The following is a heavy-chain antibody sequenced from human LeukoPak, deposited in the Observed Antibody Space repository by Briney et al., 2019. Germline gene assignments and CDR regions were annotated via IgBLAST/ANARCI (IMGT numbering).Heavy chain of an antibody. CDR1: GGXFSSYA. J-gene: IGHJ4*02. CDR2: IIPIFGTA. CDR3: AVRGVDKYYFDY. D-gene: IGHD3-10*01. Sequence: SVKVSCKASGGXFSSYAMSWVRQAPGQGLGWMGGIIPIFGTANYAQKFQGRVTITADESTSTAYMELSSLRSEDTAVYYCAVRGVDKYYFDYWGQGTLVTVSS. V-gene: IGHV1-69*01.